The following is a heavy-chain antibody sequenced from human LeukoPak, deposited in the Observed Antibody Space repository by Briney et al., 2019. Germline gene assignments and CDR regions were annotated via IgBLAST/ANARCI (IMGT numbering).Heavy chain of an antibody. Sequence: GGSLGLSCAASGFTFGSYSMNWVRQAPGKGLEWVSYISSGSTTIYYADSVKDRFSISRDNAKNSLYLQMNSLRDEDTAVYYCARDQYYDFMGWRYYFDYWGQGTLVIVSS. CDR3: ARDQYYDFMGWRYYFDY. V-gene: IGHV3-48*02. D-gene: IGHD3-3*01. J-gene: IGHJ4*02. CDR1: GFTFGSYS. CDR2: ISSGSTTI.